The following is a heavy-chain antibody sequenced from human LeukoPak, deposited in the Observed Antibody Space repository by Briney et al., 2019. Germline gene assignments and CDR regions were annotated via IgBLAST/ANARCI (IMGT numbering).Heavy chain of an antibody. CDR2: INPNSSGT. CDR1: GYTFTGYY. J-gene: IGHJ5*02. V-gene: IGHV1-2*02. CDR3: AREGYYDSSGYWNWFDP. D-gene: IGHD3-22*01. Sequence: GASVKVSCKGSGYTFTGYYMYWVRQAPGQGLEWMGWINPNSSGTNYVQKFQGRVTMTRDTSIGTAYMELSRLRSDDTAVYYCAREGYYDSSGYWNWFDPWGQGTLVTVSS.